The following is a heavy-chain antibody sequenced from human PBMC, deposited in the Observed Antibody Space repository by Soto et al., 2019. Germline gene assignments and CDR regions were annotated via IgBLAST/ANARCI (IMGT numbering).Heavy chain of an antibody. Sequence: HHGGSIELSCAASGVTFSSYGMHGVRQAPGKGLEWVAVISYDGSNKYYADSVKGRFTISRDNSKNTLYLQMNSLRAEDTAVYYCAKGGVSLGIAAAVSHYYYGMDVWGQGTTVTVSS. V-gene: IGHV3-30*18. CDR1: GVTFSSYG. CDR2: ISYDGSNK. CDR3: AKGGVSLGIAAAVSHYYYGMDV. D-gene: IGHD6-13*01. J-gene: IGHJ6*02.